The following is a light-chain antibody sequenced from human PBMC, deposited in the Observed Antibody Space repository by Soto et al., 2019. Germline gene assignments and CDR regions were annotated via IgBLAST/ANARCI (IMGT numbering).Light chain of an antibody. CDR2: DTT. J-gene: IGLJ1*01. V-gene: IGLV7-46*01. CDR3: LLSSSGPYV. CDR1: TGAVSNDHY. Sequence: QAVVTQEPSLTVSPGGTVTLTCGSSTGAVSNDHYPYWFQQKPGQAPRTLIYDTTNRHAWTPARFPGSLLGGKAALTLSGAHPEDEAEYYCLLSSSGPYVFGTGTKVTVL.